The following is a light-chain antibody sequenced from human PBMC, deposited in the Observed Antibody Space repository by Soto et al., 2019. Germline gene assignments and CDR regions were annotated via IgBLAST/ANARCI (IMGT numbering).Light chain of an antibody. Sequence: EIVLTQSPGTLSLSPGERATLSCRASQSVSSNYLAWYQRKPGQAPRLLIYGASSRATDIPNRFCGSGSGTDFTLTITRLEPEDFAVYFCQQYGSSPPTFGQGTKVEIK. CDR3: QQYGSSPPT. CDR2: GAS. CDR1: QSVSSNY. J-gene: IGKJ1*01. V-gene: IGKV3-20*01.